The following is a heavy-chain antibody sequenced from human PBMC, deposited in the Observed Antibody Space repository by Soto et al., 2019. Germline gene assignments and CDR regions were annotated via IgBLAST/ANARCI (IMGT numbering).Heavy chain of an antibody. CDR1: GFTFSSFF. Sequence: EVQLLEPGGGLVQPGGSLRLSCAASGFTFSSFFMSWLRQAPGKGLDWVSGIGANGGGTYYADSVKGRFIISRDNSKNTLYLQLYSLRAEDTAVYYCARDPNGDYLGAFDFWGQKTMVTVSS. V-gene: IGHV3-23*01. D-gene: IGHD4-17*01. CDR2: IGANGGGT. J-gene: IGHJ3*01. CDR3: ARDPNGDYLGAFDF.